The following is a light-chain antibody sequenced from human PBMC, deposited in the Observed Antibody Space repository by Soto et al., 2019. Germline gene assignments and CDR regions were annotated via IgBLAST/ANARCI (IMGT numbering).Light chain of an antibody. CDR2: DAS. Sequence: DIQMTQSPSSLSASVGDRVTITCQASQDISNYLKWYQQKPGKAPKLLIYDASNLETGVPSRFSGSGAGTDFTFTISSLQPEDIATYYCQQYDNLPFGPGTKVDIK. V-gene: IGKV1-33*01. J-gene: IGKJ3*01. CDR1: QDISNY. CDR3: QQYDNLP.